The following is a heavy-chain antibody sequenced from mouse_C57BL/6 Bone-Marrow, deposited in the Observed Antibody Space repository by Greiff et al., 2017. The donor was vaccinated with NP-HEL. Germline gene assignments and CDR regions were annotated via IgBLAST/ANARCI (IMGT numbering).Heavy chain of an antibody. CDR3: AREGDYYGSSYEDWYFDV. D-gene: IGHD1-1*01. CDR2: ISYDGSN. J-gene: IGHJ1*03. Sequence: EVKLVESGPGLVKPSQSLSLTCSVTGYSITSGYYWNWIRQFPGNKLEWMGYISYDGSNNYNPSLKNQITFTRDTSKNQLFLKLKSVTTEDTATYYCAREGDYYGSSYEDWYFDVWGTGTTVTVSS. V-gene: IGHV3-6*01. CDR1: GYSITSGYY.